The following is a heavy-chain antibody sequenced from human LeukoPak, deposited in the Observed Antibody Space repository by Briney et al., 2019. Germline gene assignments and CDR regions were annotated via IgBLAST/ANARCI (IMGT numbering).Heavy chain of an antibody. J-gene: IGHJ4*02. Sequence: GGALRLSCAASGFTFSSYSMNWVRQAPGEGLEWVSSISRSRSYIYYADSVKGRVTISTDNAKNSRYLQMNSLRAEDTAVYYCATVFRVVKVAGFDYWGQGRLVTVSS. CDR1: GFTFSSYS. CDR2: ISRSRSYI. V-gene: IGHV3-21*01. D-gene: IGHD6-19*01. CDR3: ATVFRVVKVAGFDY.